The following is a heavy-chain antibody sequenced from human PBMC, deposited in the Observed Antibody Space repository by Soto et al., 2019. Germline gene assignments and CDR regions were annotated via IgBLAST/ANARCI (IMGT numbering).Heavy chain of an antibody. V-gene: IGHV3-74*01. CDR1: GFTFSSYW. D-gene: IGHD6-19*01. CDR3: ARDHLRSSGWYWRGNWFDP. J-gene: IGHJ5*02. Sequence: EVQLVEAGGDLVQPGGSLRLSCAASGFTFSSYWMHWVRQAPGKGLVWVSRINSDGSSTSYADSVKGRFTISRDNAKNTLYLQMNSLRAEDTAVYYCARDHLRSSGWYWRGNWFDPWGQGTLVTVSS. CDR2: INSDGSST.